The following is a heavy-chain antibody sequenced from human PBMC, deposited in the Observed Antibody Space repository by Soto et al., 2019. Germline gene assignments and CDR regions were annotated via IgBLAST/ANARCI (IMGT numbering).Heavy chain of an antibody. V-gene: IGHV5-51*01. CDR1: GYTFANYW. CDR2: VFPHDSDT. D-gene: IGHD6-13*01. J-gene: IGHJ3*01. CDR3: AGPTNSWRNVSDVIDA. Sequence: PGESLKISCKSSGYTFANYWIGWVRQMPGKGLEWMGIVFPHDSDTRYSPSFQGQVTISVDKSISTAYLQWSSLKAPDTALFYCAGPTNSWRNVSDVIDAWGQGTMVTVSS.